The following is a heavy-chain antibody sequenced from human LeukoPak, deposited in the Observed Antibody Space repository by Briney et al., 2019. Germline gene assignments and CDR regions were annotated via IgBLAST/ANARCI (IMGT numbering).Heavy chain of an antibody. V-gene: IGHV1-69*06. Sequence: SVKVSCKASGGTFSSYAISWVRQAPGQGLEWMGGIIPIFGTANYAQKFQGRVSMTADTATSTAYMELRSLTSDDTAMYYCARSGRGTYYYFDLWGQGTLVTVSS. CDR2: IIPIFGTA. CDR1: GGTFSSYA. CDR3: ARSGRGTYYYFDL. J-gene: IGHJ4*02. D-gene: IGHD5-12*01.